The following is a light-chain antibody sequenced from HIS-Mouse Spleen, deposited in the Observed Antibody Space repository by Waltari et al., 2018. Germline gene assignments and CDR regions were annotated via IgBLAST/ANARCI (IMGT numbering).Light chain of an antibody. CDR2: EGS. V-gene: IGLV2-8*01. CDR3: SSYAGSNNVV. CDR1: SSDGGGYNY. J-gene: IGLJ2*01. Sequence: QSALTQPPSASGSPGHSVTISVPGTSSDGGGYNYVPWYQQHPGKAPKPRIYEGSKRPSGVPDRFSGSKSGNTASLTVSGLQAEDEADYYCSSYAGSNNVVFGGGTKLTVL.